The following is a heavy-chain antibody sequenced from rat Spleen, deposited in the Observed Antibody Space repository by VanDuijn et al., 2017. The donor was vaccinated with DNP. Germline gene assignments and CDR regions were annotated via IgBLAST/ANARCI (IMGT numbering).Heavy chain of an antibody. CDR1: GFSLTSYG. CDR2: KSSGGYT. V-gene: IGHV2S12*01. J-gene: IGHJ4*01. CDR3: ASTLVNYGTYGYYAMDA. Sequence: QVQLKESGPGLVQSSQTLSLTCTVSGFSLTSYGVSWVRQPPGKGLEWIATKSSGGYTYYNSVLKSRLSISRDTSKSQVFLEVNSLQSEDTATYYCASTLVNYGTYGYYAMDAWGQGTSVTVSS. D-gene: IGHD1-3*01.